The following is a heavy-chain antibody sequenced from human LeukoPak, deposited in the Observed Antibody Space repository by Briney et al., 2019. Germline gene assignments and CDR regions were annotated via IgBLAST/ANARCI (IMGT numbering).Heavy chain of an antibody. D-gene: IGHD3-3*01. Sequence: ASVKVSCKASGGTFSSYAISWVRLATGQGLEWMGWMNPNSGNTGYAQKFQGRVTMTRNTSISTAYMELSSLRSEDTAVYYCARVDWSGIDYWGQGTLVTVSS. V-gene: IGHV1-8*02. CDR3: ARVDWSGIDY. J-gene: IGHJ4*02. CDR1: GGTFSSYA. CDR2: MNPNSGNT.